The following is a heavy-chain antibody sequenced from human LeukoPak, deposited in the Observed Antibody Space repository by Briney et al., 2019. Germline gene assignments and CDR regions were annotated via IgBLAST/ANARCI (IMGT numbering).Heavy chain of an antibody. J-gene: IGHJ4*02. CDR1: GYSISSGYY. V-gene: IGHV4-38-2*02. CDR2: IYHSGST. D-gene: IGHD1-26*01. Sequence: PSETLSLTCTVSGYSISSGYYWGWIRQPPGKGLEWIGSIYHSGSTYYNPSLKSRVTISVDTSKNQFSLKLSSVTAADTAVYYCARVRGSYYDGYFDYWGQGTLVTVSS. CDR3: ARVRGSYYDGYFDY.